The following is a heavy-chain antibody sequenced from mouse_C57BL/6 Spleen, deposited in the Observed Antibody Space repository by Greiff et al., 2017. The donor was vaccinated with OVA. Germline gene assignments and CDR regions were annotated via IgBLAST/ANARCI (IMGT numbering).Heavy chain of an antibody. D-gene: IGHD2-4*01. CDR3: ARDDDDRDYAMDY. CDR1: GYAFSSSW. J-gene: IGHJ4*01. CDR2: IYPGDGDT. Sequence: QVQLQQSGPELVKPGASVKISCKASGYAFSSSWMNWVKQRPGKGLEWIGRIYPGDGDTNYTAKFKGKTTLTADKYSSTAYMQLRSLTSEDDEVDFCARDDDDRDYAMDYWGQGTSVTVSS. V-gene: IGHV1-82*01.